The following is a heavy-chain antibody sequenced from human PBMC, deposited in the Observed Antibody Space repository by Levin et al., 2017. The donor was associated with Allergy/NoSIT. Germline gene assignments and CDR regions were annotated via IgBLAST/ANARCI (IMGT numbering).Heavy chain of an antibody. V-gene: IGHV3-23*01. CDR1: GFTFSHYA. J-gene: IGHJ4*02. CDR3: ATTVTTTAFDY. Sequence: GESLKISCVASGFTFSHYAMSWVRQAPGKGLEWVSGIVNSGSSTYYADSVQGRFTISRDNSRNTLYLQMNSLRAEDTAVYYCATTVTTTAFDYWGQGTLVTVSS. CDR2: IVNSGSST. D-gene: IGHD4-17*01.